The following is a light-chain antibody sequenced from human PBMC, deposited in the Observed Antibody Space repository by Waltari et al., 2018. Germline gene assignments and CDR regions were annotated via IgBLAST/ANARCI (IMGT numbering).Light chain of an antibody. V-gene: IGKV4-1*01. CDR1: QSVLYSSNNKNY. CDR3: QQYYSAPYT. CDR2: LAS. J-gene: IGKJ2*01. Sequence: DIVMTQSPDSLAVSLGERATINCKSSQSVLYSSNNKNYLTCYQQKPGQPPKLLISLASTRASGVPDRFSGSASGTDFTLTISSLQAEDVAVYYCQQYYSAPYTFGQGTKLEIK.